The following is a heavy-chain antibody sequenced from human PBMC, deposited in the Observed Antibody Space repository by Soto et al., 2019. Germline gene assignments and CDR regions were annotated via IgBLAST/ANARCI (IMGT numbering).Heavy chain of an antibody. D-gene: IGHD3-16*02. CDR2: ISGSGGST. CDR1: GITFSTYA. Sequence: EVQLLESGGGLVQPGGSLRLSCAASGITFSTYAMTWVRQAPGKGLEWVSAISGSGGSTYYADSVKGRFTISRDNSKDTLSLQMNSLGAEDTAVYYCATLYDYIWGSYRRPPYYFDHWGQGTLVTVSS. V-gene: IGHV3-23*01. CDR3: ATLYDYIWGSYRRPPYYFDH. J-gene: IGHJ4*02.